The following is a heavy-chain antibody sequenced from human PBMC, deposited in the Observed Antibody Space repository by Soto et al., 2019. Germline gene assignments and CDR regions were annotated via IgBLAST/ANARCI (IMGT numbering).Heavy chain of an antibody. D-gene: IGHD2-8*01. V-gene: IGHV3-23*01. J-gene: IGHJ5*02. Sequence: EVQLLESGGGLVQPGGSLRLSCAASGITFSSYAMSWVRQAPGKGLEWVSAISGRGGATHYADSVRGRFTISRDNSKNPLYLQMNSLRVDDTATYYCAKAFLYGGGWFDPWGQGTLVTVAS. CDR2: ISGRGGAT. CDR3: AKAFLYGGGWFDP. CDR1: GITFSSYA.